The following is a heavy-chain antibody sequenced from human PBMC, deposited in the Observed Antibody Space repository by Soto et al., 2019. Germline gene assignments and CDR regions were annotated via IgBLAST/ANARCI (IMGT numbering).Heavy chain of an antibody. CDR2: IIPIFGTA. CDR1: GGTFSSYA. Sequence: QVQLVQSGAEVQKPGSSVKVSCKASGGTFSSYAISWVRQAPGQGLEWMGGIIPIFGTANYAQKFQGRVTITADESTSTAYMELSSLRSEDTAVYYCALGGFWSGYQSYYFDYWGQGTLVTVSS. CDR3: ALGGFWSGYQSYYFDY. D-gene: IGHD3-3*01. V-gene: IGHV1-69*01. J-gene: IGHJ4*02.